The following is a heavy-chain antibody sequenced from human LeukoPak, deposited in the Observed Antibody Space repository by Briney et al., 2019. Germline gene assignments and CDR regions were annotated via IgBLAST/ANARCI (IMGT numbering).Heavy chain of an antibody. J-gene: IGHJ3*01. CDR1: GDSFSSYDAT. CDR2: TYYRSKWGN. CDR3: ARVPSRAFDV. D-gene: IGHD6-6*01. V-gene: IGHV6-1*01. Sequence: SQTLSLTCAISGDSFSSYDATWNWIRQSPSRGLEWLGRTYYRSKWGNDYAVSVKSRITINPDTSKNQFSLHLNSVTPEDTAVYYCARVPSRAFDVWGQGTVVTVSP.